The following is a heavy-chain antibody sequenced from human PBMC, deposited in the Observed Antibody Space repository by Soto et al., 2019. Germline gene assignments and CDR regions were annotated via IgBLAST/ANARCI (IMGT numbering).Heavy chain of an antibody. CDR3: ARDGATCWGDSSGCDDSYGMDV. Sequence: QVQLVQSGAEVKKPGSSVKVSCKASGGTFSSYAISWVRQAPGQGLEWMGGINPISGTANYAQKFQASVTSTADESTRTAYMQLRILRSEDTAAYYCARDGATCWGDSSGCDDSYGMDVWGQGTTVAVSS. J-gene: IGHJ6*02. D-gene: IGHD6-19*01. CDR2: INPISGTA. V-gene: IGHV1-69*12. CDR1: GGTFSSYA.